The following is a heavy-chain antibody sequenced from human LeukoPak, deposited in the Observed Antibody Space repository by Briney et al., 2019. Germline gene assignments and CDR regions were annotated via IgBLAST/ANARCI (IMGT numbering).Heavy chain of an antibody. CDR3: ARVYFLEPDAFDI. J-gene: IGHJ3*02. Sequence: GGSLRLSCAASGFTFSSYSMNWVRQAPGKGLEWVSYISSSSSTIYYADSLRGRFTISRDNAKNSLYLQMNSLRAEDTALYYCARVYFLEPDAFDIWGQGTMVTVSS. D-gene: IGHD2/OR15-2a*01. CDR2: ISSSSSTI. CDR1: GFTFSSYS. V-gene: IGHV3-48*01.